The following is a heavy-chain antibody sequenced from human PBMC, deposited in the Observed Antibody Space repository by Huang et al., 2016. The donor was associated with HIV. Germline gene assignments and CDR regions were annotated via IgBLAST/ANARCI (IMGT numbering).Heavy chain of an antibody. CDR1: GGTFTSYA. V-gene: IGHV1-69*06. CDR2: IIPVFGTT. D-gene: IGHD2-15*01. J-gene: IGHJ2*01. CDR3: AREARGLGYCSGGNCDWYFDL. Sequence: QVQLVQSGAEVKKPGSSVKVSCKASGGTFTSYAINWVRQAPGQGLQWMGGIIPVFGTTSYAQKFRDRLTITADKSTGTAYMDLSSLRAEDTAVYCCAREARGLGYCSGGNCDWYFDLWGRGTLVTVSS.